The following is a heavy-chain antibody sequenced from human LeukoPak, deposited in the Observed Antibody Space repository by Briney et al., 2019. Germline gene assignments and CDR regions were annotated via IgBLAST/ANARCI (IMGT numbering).Heavy chain of an antibody. J-gene: IGHJ6*02. D-gene: IGHD3-10*01. V-gene: IGHV1-2*02. CDR2: INPNSGGT. Sequence: ASVKVSCKASGYTFTGYYMHWVRQAPGQGLEWMGWINPNSGGTNYAQKFQGRVTMTRDTSISTAYMELSRLRSDDTAVYYCARGYTMVRGVILGGNYGMDVWGQGTTVTVSS. CDR1: GYTFTGYY. CDR3: ARGYTMVRGVILGGNYGMDV.